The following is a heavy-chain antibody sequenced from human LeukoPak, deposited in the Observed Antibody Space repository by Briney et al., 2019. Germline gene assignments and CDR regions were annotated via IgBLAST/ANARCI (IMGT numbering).Heavy chain of an antibody. CDR2: LNSDGSST. D-gene: IGHD3-16*01. Sequence: QPGGSLRLSCAASGFTFSNYWMHWVRHAPGKGLGWVSRLNSDGSSTNYADSVKGRFTISRDNAKNTLYLQMRDEDTAVFYCARSRYDYIWGIDYWGQGTLVTISS. V-gene: IGHV3-74*01. CDR3: ARSRYDYIWGIDY. CDR1: GFTFSNYW. J-gene: IGHJ4*02.